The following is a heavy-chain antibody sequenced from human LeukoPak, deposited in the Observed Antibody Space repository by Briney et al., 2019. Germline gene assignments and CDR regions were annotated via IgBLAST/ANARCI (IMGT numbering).Heavy chain of an antibody. CDR1: GGSISSYY. CDR3: ARNLEDYYDSRGYRVAFDI. V-gene: IGHV4-4*07. J-gene: IGHJ3*02. D-gene: IGHD3-22*01. CDR2: IYTSGST. Sequence: PSETLSLTCTVSGGSISSYYWSWTRQSAGKGLEWIGRIYTSGSTNYNPSLKSRVTMSVDTSKNQFSLKLSSVTAADTAVYYCARNLEDYYDSRGYRVAFDIWGQGTMVTVSS.